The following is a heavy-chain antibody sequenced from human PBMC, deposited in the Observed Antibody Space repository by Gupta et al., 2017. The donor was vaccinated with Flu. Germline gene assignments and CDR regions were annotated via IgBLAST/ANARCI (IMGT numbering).Heavy chain of an antibody. D-gene: IGHD2-15*01. J-gene: IGHJ4*02. V-gene: IGHV3-20*01. CDR2: INWNGGST. CDR1: GFTFDDYG. CDR3: ARDLSGGSCFFCKDY. Sequence: EVQLVESGGGVERPGGSLRLSCAASGFTFDDYGMRWVRQAPGKGLEWVSSINWNGGSTSYADSVKGRFTISRDNAKKSLYLQMNSLRADDTALFHCARDLSGGSCFFCKDYWGQGTLVTVSS.